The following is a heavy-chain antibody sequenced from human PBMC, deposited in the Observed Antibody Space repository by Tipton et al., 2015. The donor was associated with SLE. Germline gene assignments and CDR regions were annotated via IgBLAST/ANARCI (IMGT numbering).Heavy chain of an antibody. Sequence: LRLSCTVSGGSISSHYWSWIRQAPGKGLEWIAHIFYNGNTYYNPSLKSRVTISVDTSKNQFSLKLSSVTAADTAVYYCATLGAAAGAKWFDPWGQGTLVTVSS. CDR2: IFYNGNT. CDR3: ATLGAAAGAKWFDP. D-gene: IGHD6-13*01. V-gene: IGHV4-59*06. J-gene: IGHJ5*02. CDR1: GGSISSHY.